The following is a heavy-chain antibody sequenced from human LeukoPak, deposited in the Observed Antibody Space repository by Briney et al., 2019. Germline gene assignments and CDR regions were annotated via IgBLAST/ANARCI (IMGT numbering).Heavy chain of an antibody. CDR1: GGSTSSQY. Sequence: SETLSLTCTVSGGSTSSQYWSWIRQPPGQGLEWIGYIYYSGSTNYNPSLKSRVTISVDTSKNQFSLKLSSVTAADTAVYYCARGVLTTVSYSMDVWGKGTTVTVSS. D-gene: IGHD4-11*01. CDR3: ARGVLTTVSYSMDV. CDR2: IYYSGST. J-gene: IGHJ6*03. V-gene: IGHV4-59*11.